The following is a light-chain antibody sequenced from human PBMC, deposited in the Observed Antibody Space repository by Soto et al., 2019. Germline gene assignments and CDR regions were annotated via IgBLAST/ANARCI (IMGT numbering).Light chain of an antibody. Sequence: EIVLTQSPGTLSLSPGERATLSCRASQSVSSNLAWYQQKPGQAPRLLIYGAYTRAAGVPAGFSGSGSGTEFTLTITSLQSEDIALYYCQQYNIWPPITFGQGTRLEI. CDR1: QSVSSN. V-gene: IGKV3-15*01. J-gene: IGKJ5*01. CDR2: GAY. CDR3: QQYNIWPPIT.